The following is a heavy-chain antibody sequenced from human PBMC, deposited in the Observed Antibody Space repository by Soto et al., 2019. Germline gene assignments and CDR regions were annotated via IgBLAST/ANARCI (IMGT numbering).Heavy chain of an antibody. CDR1: GYTFTNYA. CDR2: ISAGDGNT. V-gene: IGHV1-3*01. CDR3: ARDAIAAAGTGWFAP. J-gene: IGHJ5*02. D-gene: IGHD6-13*01. Sequence: QVQLVQSGAEVKKPGASVKVSCKASGYTFTNYAMHWVRQAPGQRLVWMGWISAGDGNTKYSQKFQGRVTISRDTSASKAYMDLSSLRSEDTAVYYCARDAIAAAGTGWFAPWGQGTLVTVSS.